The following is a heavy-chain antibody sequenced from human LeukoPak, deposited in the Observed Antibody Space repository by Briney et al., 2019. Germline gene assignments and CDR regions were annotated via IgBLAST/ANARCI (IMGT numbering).Heavy chain of an antibody. J-gene: IGHJ5*02. CDR3: ARPLMYYYGSETYFWFDP. CDR1: GFTFSSYG. V-gene: IGHV3-30*02. CDR2: IRYDGSNK. Sequence: LPWGSLRLSCAASGFTFSSYGMHWVRQAPGKGLEWVAFIRYDGSNKYYAESVKGRFTISRDNSKNTLYLQMNSLRAEDTAVYYCARPLMYYYGSETYFWFDPWGQGTLVTVSS. D-gene: IGHD3-10*01.